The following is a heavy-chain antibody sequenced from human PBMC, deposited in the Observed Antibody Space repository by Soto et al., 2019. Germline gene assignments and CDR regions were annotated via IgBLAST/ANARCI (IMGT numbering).Heavy chain of an antibody. CDR1: GYTFTNYA. J-gene: IGHJ4*02. CDR2: INAGNGNT. D-gene: IGHD5-12*01. CDR3: ARVSGYYLPDY. V-gene: IGHV1-3*05. Sequence: QVQLVQSGPEEKKPGASVKVSCKASGYTFTNYAMHWVRQAPGQRLEWMGWINAGNGNTKYSQKFQGRVTITRDTSASTAYMELSSLRSEDTAVYYCARVSGYYLPDYWGQGTLVTVSS.